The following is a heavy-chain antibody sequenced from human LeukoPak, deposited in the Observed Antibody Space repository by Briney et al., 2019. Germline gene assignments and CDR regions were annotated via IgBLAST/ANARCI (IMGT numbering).Heavy chain of an antibody. V-gene: IGHV3-21*01. J-gene: IGHJ6*02. Sequence: GGSLRLSCAASGFTFSSYSMNWVRQAPGNGLEWVSSISSSSSYIYYADSVKGRFTISRDNAKNSLYLQMNSLRAEDTAVYYCARDSGCSGGSCYSRSTYYYYYGMDVRGQGTTVTVSS. CDR2: ISSSSSYI. CDR3: ARDSGCSGGSCYSRSTYYYYYGMDV. CDR1: GFTFSSYS. D-gene: IGHD2-15*01.